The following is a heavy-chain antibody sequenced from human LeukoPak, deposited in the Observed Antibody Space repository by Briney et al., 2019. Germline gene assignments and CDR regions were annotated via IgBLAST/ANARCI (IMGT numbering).Heavy chain of an antibody. D-gene: IGHD1-1*01. CDR2: ISSSSSYI. CDR1: GFTFSSYS. V-gene: IGHV3-21*01. J-gene: IGHJ4*02. Sequence: GGSLRLSCAASGFTFSSYSMNWVRQAPGKGLEWVSSISSSSSYIYYADSVKGRFTISRDNAKNSLFLQMNSVRAEDTAIYYCARSLTTLTYEGYWGQGTLVTVSS. CDR3: ARSLTTLTYEGY.